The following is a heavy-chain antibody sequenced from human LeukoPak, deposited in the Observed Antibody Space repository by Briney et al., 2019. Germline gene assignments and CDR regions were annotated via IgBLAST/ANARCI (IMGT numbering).Heavy chain of an antibody. CDR2: IYSGGST. J-gene: IGHJ4*02. D-gene: IGHD3-10*01. V-gene: IGHV3-53*01. CDR3: ARDAHYYALY. Sequence: QAGGSLRLFCAASGFTVSSNYMSWVRQAPGKGLEWVSVIYSGGSTYYADSVKGRFTISRDNSKNTLYLQMNSLRAEDTAVYYCARDAHYYALYWGQGTLVTVSS. CDR1: GFTVSSNY.